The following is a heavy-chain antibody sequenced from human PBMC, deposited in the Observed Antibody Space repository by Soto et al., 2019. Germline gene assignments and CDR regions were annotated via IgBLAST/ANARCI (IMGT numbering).Heavy chain of an antibody. CDR1: GYTFTAYA. V-gene: IGHV1-3*05. Sequence: QVQLVQSGAEEKKPGASVKVSCKASGYTFTAYAMHWVRQAPGQRLEWMGWINAGNGNTKYSQKFQGRVTITRDTAASTAYRELSSLRSGDTAVYYCARAVAVPADFDYWGQGTLVTVSS. CDR2: INAGNGNT. D-gene: IGHD6-19*01. CDR3: ARAVAVPADFDY. J-gene: IGHJ4*02.